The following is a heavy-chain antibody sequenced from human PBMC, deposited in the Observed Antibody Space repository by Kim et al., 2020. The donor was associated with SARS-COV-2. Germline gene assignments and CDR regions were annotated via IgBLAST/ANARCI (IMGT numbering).Heavy chain of an antibody. J-gene: IGHJ4*02. CDR2: IKSKTDGGTT. Sequence: GGSLRLSCAASGFTFSNAWMSWVRQAPGKGLEWVGRIKSKTDGGTTDYAAPVKGRFTISRDDSKNTLYLQMNSLKTEDTAVYYCTTGPEELLGGLDYWGQGTLVTVSS. V-gene: IGHV3-15*01. D-gene: IGHD1-26*01. CDR1: GFTFSNAW. CDR3: TTGPEELLGGLDY.